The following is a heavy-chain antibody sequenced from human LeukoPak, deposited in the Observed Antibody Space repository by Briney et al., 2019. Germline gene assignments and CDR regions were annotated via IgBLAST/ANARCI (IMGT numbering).Heavy chain of an antibody. CDR1: GFTFSSYA. J-gene: IGHJ4*02. CDR2: ISGSGSST. V-gene: IGHV3-23*01. CDR3: AKDQRVKQWRVRGPPLDY. Sequence: AGGSLRVSCAASGFTFSSYAMSWGRQAPGKGLEWVSAISGSGSSTYYAASVKGRFTISRDNSKNPLYLKMNSVSAEDTAVYSCAKDQRVKQWRVRGPPLDYWGQGTLVTVSS. D-gene: IGHD6-19*01.